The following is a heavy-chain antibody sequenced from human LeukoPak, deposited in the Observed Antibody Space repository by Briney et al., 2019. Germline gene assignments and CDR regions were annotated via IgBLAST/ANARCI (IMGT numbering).Heavy chain of an antibody. CDR1: GESFSGYS. J-gene: IGHJ4*02. Sequence: SETLSLTCAVYGESFSGYSWNWIRQPPGKGLEWIGEINHSGSTNYNPSLKSRVTMSVDTSKNQFSLKLTSLTAADTAVYYCARVDSWGSGSHDYWGQGTLVTVSS. V-gene: IGHV4-34*01. CDR3: ARVDSWGSGSHDY. CDR2: INHSGST. D-gene: IGHD3-10*01.